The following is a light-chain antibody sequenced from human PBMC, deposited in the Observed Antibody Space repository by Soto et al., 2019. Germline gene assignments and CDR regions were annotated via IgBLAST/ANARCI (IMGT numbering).Light chain of an antibody. Sequence: EIVMTQSPATLSVSPGEKATISCRASQGVSSNLAWYQQKPGQAPRLLIYGASTRATGIPARFSGSGSGTEFTLTISSLQSEDFAVYYCQQYNNWPPLTFGGGTKVEIK. CDR3: QQYNNWPPLT. CDR2: GAS. V-gene: IGKV3-15*01. CDR1: QGVSSN. J-gene: IGKJ4*01.